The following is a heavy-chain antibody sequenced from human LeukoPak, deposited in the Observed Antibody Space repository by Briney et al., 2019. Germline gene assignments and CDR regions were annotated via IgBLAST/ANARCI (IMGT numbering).Heavy chain of an antibody. V-gene: IGHV1-2*02. J-gene: IGHJ5*02. D-gene: IGHD4-17*01. CDR1: GYTFTGYY. CDR3: ARVGYGDFNWFDP. CDR2: ISPNSGGT. Sequence: ASVKVSCKASGYTFTGYYMHWVRQAPGQGLEWMGWISPNSGGTSYAQKFQGRVTMTRDTSISTAYMELSRLRSDDTAVYYCARVGYGDFNWFDPWGQGTLVTVSS.